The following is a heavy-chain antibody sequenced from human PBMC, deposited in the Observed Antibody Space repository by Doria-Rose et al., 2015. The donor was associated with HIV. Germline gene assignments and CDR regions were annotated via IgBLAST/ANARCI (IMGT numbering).Heavy chain of an antibody. V-gene: IGHV2-26*01. Sequence: QESGPVLVKPTETLTLTCTVSGVSLSSPGMGVSWTRQPPGKALEWLANIFSDDERSYKTSLKSRLAISRGTSKSQVVLTMTDRDPVDTAIYYCARIKSSRWYHKYYFDFWGQGTLVIVSA. CDR3: ARIKSSRWYHKYYFDF. J-gene: IGHJ4*02. CDR2: IFSDDER. D-gene: IGHD6-13*01. CDR1: GVSLSSPGMG.